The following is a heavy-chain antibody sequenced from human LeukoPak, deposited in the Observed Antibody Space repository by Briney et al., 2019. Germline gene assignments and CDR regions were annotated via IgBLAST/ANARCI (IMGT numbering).Heavy chain of an antibody. D-gene: IGHD3-22*01. Sequence: ASVKVSCKASGYTFTGYYMHWVRQAPGQGLEWMGWINPNSGGTNYAQKFQGRVTMTRDTSISTAYMELSRLRSDDTAVYYCAREAEYDDSSSVSVWFDPWVQGTLVTVSS. J-gene: IGHJ5*01. CDR3: AREAEYDDSSSVSVWFDP. V-gene: IGHV1-2*02. CDR2: INPNSGGT. CDR1: GYTFTGYY.